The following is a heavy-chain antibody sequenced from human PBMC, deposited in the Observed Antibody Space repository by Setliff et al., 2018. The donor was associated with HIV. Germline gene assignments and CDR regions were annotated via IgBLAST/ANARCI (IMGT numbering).Heavy chain of an antibody. J-gene: IGHJ3*02. V-gene: IGHV4-34*01. CDR1: GGSFSGYF. CDR3: ARVGDFYDGSGHYSVLDALDM. Sequence: SETLSLTCAVYGGSFSGYFWTWIRQSPHKSLEWIGDIDHGGDTNYNPSLKSRVTISLDTSKNQFSLKLTSVTAADTAVYYCARVGDFYDGSGHYSVLDALDMWGHGTKVTVSS. D-gene: IGHD3-22*01. CDR2: IDHGGDT.